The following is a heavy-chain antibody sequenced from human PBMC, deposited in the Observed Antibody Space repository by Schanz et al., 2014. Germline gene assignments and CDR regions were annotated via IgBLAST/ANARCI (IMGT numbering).Heavy chain of an antibody. J-gene: IGHJ4*02. D-gene: IGHD3-22*01. CDR3: TDGSAR. Sequence: LVESGGGVVQPGRSLRLSCAASGFTFSSYGMHWVRQVPGKGLEWVAVVCYDGSKKYYADSVKGRFTTSRDNSKNTMYLQMNSLKTEDTAVYYCTDGSARWGPGTLVTVSS. CDR1: GFTFSSYG. V-gene: IGHV3-33*01. CDR2: VCYDGSKK.